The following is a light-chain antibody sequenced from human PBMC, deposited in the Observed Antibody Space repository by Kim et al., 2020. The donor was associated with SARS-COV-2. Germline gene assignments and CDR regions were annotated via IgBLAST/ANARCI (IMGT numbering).Light chain of an antibody. CDR1: QSVDGW. CDR3: QQYYSYPYT. Sequence: DIQMTQSPSTLSAFVGDRVTITCRASQSVDGWLAWYQQQPGKAPRLLIYQASKLASGVPSRFSGSGSGTDFTLTISCLQSEDFATYYCQQYYSYPYTFGQGTKLEI. CDR2: QAS. V-gene: IGKV1-5*03. J-gene: IGKJ2*01.